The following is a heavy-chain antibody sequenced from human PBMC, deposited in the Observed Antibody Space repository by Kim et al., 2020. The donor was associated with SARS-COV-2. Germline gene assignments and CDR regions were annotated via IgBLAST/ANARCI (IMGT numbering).Heavy chain of an antibody. Sequence: GGSLRLSCAASGFTFSSYSMNWVRQAPGKGLEWVSSISSSSSYIYYADSVKGRFTISRDNAKNSLYLQMNSLRAEDTAVYYCARETLYYYGSGRGFDLWGQGNLVTVSS. V-gene: IGHV3-21*01. D-gene: IGHD3-10*01. CDR3: ARETLYYYGSGRGFDL. J-gene: IGHJ5*02. CDR1: GFTFSSYS. CDR2: ISSSSSYI.